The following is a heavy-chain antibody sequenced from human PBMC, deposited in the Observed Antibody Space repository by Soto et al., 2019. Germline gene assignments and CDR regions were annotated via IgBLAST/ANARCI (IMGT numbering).Heavy chain of an antibody. J-gene: IGHJ6*02. D-gene: IGHD3-9*01. V-gene: IGHV4-59*01. Sequence: SETLSLTCSVSGGSISSYYWSWIRQPPGKGLEWIGYIYYSGSTNYNPSLKSRLTISVDTSKNQFSLKLSSVTAADTAVYYCARDETGYYYYGVDVWGQGTTVTVSS. CDR3: ARDETGYYYYGVDV. CDR2: IYYSGST. CDR1: GGSISSYY.